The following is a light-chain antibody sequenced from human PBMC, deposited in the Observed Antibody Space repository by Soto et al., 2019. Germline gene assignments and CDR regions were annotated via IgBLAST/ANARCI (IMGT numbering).Light chain of an antibody. CDR3: LQDHDYPRT. CDR1: QDISKD. V-gene: IGKV1-6*01. Sequence: AIQMTQSPTSLSASVGDRVIITCRASQDISKDLGWYQQKPGKAPKFLIYSATSTQSGVPSTFSGSGFGTDFTLTINSLQPEDFATYYCLQDHDYPRTFGQGTKVEF. J-gene: IGKJ1*01. CDR2: SAT.